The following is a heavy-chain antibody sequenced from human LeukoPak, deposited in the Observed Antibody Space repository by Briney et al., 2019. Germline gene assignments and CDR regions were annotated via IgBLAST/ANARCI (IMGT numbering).Heavy chain of an antibody. V-gene: IGHV3-30*01. J-gene: IGHJ4*02. D-gene: IGHD5-12*01. CDR3: ARVMISVATIFDY. CDR2: ISYDGSNK. CDR1: GFTFSSYA. Sequence: GGSLRLSCAASGFTFSSYAMHWVRQAPGKGLEWVAVISYDGSNKYYADSVKGRFTISRDNSKNTLYLQMNSLRAEDTAVYYCARVMISVATIFDYWGQRTLVTVSS.